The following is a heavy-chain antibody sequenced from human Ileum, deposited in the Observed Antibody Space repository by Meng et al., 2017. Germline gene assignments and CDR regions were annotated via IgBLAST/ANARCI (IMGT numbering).Heavy chain of an antibody. Sequence: QVPLQESRPGLGKPSGTLSLTWAVSGDSISSGNWWNWVRQSPGKGLEWIGEIFHGGTTNYNPSLKNRVTLLMDKSKNQFSLQLSSVTAADTAVFYCARGIGDIRVGFDYWGQGILVTVSS. CDR1: GDSISSGNW. J-gene: IGHJ4*02. D-gene: IGHD5-12*01. CDR2: IFHGGTT. CDR3: ARGIGDIRVGFDY. V-gene: IGHV4-4*02.